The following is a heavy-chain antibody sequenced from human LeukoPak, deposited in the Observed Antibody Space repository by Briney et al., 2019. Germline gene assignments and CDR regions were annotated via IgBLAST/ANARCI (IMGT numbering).Heavy chain of an antibody. CDR2: INHSGST. J-gene: IGHJ5*02. CDR3: ARGKKNHKYTSSLWVWFDP. CDR1: GGSFSGYY. Sequence: SSETLSLTCAVYGGSFSGYYWSWIRQPPGKGLEWIGEINHSGSTNYNPSPKSRVTISVDTSKNQFSLKLNSVTAAHTAVYYCARGKKNHKYTSSLWVWFDPWGQGTLVTVSS. D-gene: IGHD6-13*01. V-gene: IGHV4-34*01.